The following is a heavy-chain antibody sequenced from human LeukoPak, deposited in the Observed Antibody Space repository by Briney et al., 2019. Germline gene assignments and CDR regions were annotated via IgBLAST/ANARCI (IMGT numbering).Heavy chain of an antibody. D-gene: IGHD3-10*01. V-gene: IGHV3-7*01. CDR2: IKQDGSEK. Sequence: GGSLRLSCAASGFTFSSYWMSWVRQAPGKGLEWVANIKQDGSEKYYVDSTKGRFTISRDNAKNSLYLQMNSLRAEDTAVYYCTRAKAYYYGSGGPTPFFYFDYWGQGTLVTVSS. J-gene: IGHJ4*02. CDR1: GFTFSSYW. CDR3: TRAKAYYYGSGGPTPFFYFDY.